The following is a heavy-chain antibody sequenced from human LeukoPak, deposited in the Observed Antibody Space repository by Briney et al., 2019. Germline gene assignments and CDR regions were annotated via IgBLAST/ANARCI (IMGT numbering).Heavy chain of an antibody. CDR2: FYSSGST. J-gene: IGHJ5*02. V-gene: IGHV4-4*07. Sequence: KPSETLSLTCTVFGGSITTYSWSWIRQPAGRGLEWIGRFYSSGSTDYNPSLKSRVTMSVDTSKNQVSLKLSSVTAADTAIYYRARDFSSKNWFDTWGQGTLVTVSS. CDR3: ARDFSSKNWFDT. CDR1: GGSITTYS. D-gene: IGHD2/OR15-2a*01.